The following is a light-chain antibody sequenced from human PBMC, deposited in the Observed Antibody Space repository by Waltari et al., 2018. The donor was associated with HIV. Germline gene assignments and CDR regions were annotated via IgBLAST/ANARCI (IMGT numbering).Light chain of an antibody. CDR2: GPS. Sequence: EIVLTQSPGTLSLSPGERATLSCKASQTVNSGYLAWYQQKAGQAPRLLVYGPSTRASGIADRFSCRGSGTDFTLTITALEPEDSAVYHCQQYRASPHTFGQGTKLEIE. CDR1: QTVNSGY. J-gene: IGKJ2*01. CDR3: QQYRASPHT. V-gene: IGKV3-20*01.